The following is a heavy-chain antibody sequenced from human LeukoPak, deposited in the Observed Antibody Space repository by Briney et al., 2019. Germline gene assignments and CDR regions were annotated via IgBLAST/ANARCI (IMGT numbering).Heavy chain of an antibody. Sequence: GGSLRLSCAASGFTFSSYEMNWVRQAPGKGLEWVSYISSSGSTIYYADSVKGRFTISRDNAKNSLYLQMNSLRAEDTAVYYCAGRGIRTYYYDSSGLFDYWGQGTLVTVSS. D-gene: IGHD3-22*01. CDR1: GFTFSSYE. CDR2: ISSSGSTI. J-gene: IGHJ4*02. CDR3: AGRGIRTYYYDSSGLFDY. V-gene: IGHV3-48*03.